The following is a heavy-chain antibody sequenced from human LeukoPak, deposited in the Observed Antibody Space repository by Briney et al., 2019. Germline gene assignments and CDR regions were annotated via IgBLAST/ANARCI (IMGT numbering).Heavy chain of an antibody. D-gene: IGHD4-23*01. CDR1: GGSISSSSYY. CDR2: IYYSGST. J-gene: IGHJ1*01. V-gene: IGHV4-39*07. Sequence: PSETLSLTCTVSGGSISSSSYYWGWIRQPPGKGLEWIGSIYYSGSTYYNPSLKSRVTISVDTSKNQFSLKLSSVTAADTAVYYCARVGYGGNSSKYFQHWGQGTLVTVSS. CDR3: ARVGYGGNSSKYFQH.